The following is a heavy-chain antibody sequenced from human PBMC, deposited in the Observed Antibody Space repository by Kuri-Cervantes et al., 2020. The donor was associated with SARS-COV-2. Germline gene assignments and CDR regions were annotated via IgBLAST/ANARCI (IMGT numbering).Heavy chain of an antibody. V-gene: IGHV3-11*06. Sequence: GGSLRLSCAASGFTFSDYYMTWIRQAPGKGLEWVSYISSRSASTNYADSVRGRFTISRADAQNSLYLQMNSLRAEDTAVYFCVRVRYTYGYALDYWGRGTRVTGAS. CDR3: VRVRYTYGYALDY. CDR1: GFTFSDYY. CDR2: ISSRSAST. D-gene: IGHD5-18*01. J-gene: IGHJ4*02.